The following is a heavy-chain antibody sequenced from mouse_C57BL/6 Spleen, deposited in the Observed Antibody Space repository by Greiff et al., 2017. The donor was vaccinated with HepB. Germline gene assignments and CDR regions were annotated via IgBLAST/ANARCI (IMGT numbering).Heavy chain of an antibody. CDR1: GFTFSDYY. V-gene: IGHV5-16*01. J-gene: IGHJ1*03. CDR3: ARDHDRYFDV. D-gene: IGHD2-12*01. Sequence: EVKLVESEGGLVQPGSSMKLSCTASGFTFSDYYMAWVRQVPEKGLEWVANINYDGSSTYYLDSLKSRFIISRDNAKNILYLQMSSLKSEDTATYYCARDHDRYFDVWGTGTTVTVSS. CDR2: INYDGSST.